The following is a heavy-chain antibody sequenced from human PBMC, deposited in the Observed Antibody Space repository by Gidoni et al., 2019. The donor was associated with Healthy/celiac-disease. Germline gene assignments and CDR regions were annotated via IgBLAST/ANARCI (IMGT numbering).Heavy chain of an antibody. D-gene: IGHD2-2*01. J-gene: IGHJ6*02. CDR2: ISSSSSYI. CDR3: ARVVARSSTDYYYYGMDV. Sequence: EVQLVESGGGLVKPGGSLRLSCAASGFTFSSYSMNWVRQAPGKGLEGVSSISSSSSYIYYADSVKGRFTISRDNAKNSLYLQMNSLRAEDTAVYYCARVVARSSTDYYYYGMDVWGQGTTVTVSS. V-gene: IGHV3-21*01. CDR1: GFTFSSYS.